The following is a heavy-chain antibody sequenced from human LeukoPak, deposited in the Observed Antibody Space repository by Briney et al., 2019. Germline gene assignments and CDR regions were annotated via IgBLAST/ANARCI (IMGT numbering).Heavy chain of an antibody. J-gene: IGHJ6*04. CDR3: ARAAGYCSSTTCYAAMDV. V-gene: IGHV3-30*02. Sequence: GGSLRLSCAASGFTFSSYGMHWVRQAPGKGLEWVAFIRYDENNKYYADSVKGRFTISRDNFKNTLYLQMNSLRAEDTAVYYCARAAGYCSSTTCYAAMDVWGKGTTVTVSS. CDR1: GFTFSSYG. D-gene: IGHD2-2*01. CDR2: IRYDENNK.